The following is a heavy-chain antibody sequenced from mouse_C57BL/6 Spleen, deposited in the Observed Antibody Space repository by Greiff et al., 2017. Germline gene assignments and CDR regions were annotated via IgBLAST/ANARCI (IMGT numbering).Heavy chain of an antibody. CDR3: ARHSDWVLDAMDY. V-gene: IGHV2-6-1*01. D-gene: IGHD4-1*01. J-gene: IGHJ4*01. CDR2: IWSDGST. Sequence: VQLVESGPGLVAPSQSLSITCTVSGFSLTSYGVHWVRQPPGKGLEWLVVIWSDGSTTYNSALKSRLSLSKDNSKSQVFLKMNSLQTDDTAMYYCARHSDWVLDAMDYWGQGTSVTVSS. CDR1: GFSLTSYG.